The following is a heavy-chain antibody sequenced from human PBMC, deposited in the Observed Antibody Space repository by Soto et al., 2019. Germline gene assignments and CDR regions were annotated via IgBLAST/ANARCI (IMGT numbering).Heavy chain of an antibody. D-gene: IGHD5-12*01. CDR3: ARVPMVATTGYFDS. CDR2: IYYSGNT. V-gene: IGHV4-31*03. Sequence: SETLSLTCTVSGGSISSGGYYWSWIRQHPGKGLEWIGYIYYSGNTHCNPSLKSRVTISADTSKNQFSLKLSSVTAADAAVYYCARVPMVATTGYFDSWGQGTLVTVSS. J-gene: IGHJ4*02. CDR1: GGSISSGGYY.